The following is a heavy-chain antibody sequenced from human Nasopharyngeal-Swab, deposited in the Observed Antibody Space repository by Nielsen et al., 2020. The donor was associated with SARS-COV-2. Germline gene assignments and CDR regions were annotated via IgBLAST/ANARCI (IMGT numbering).Heavy chain of an antibody. Sequence: GGSLRLSCAASGFTFSSYDMHWVRQATGKGLEWVSAIGTAGDTYYPGSVKGRFTISRENAKNSLYLQMNSLRAEDTAVYYCARASGYDFGYYYGMDVWGQGTTVTVSS. CDR3: ARASGYDFGYYYGMDV. V-gene: IGHV3-13*01. CDR2: IGTAGDT. J-gene: IGHJ6*02. CDR1: GFTFSSYD. D-gene: IGHD5-12*01.